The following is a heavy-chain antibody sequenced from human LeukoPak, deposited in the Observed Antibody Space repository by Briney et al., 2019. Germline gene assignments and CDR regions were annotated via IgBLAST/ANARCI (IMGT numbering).Heavy chain of an antibody. Sequence: GGSLRLSCAASGFTFTSYAMNWVRQAPWKGLDWVSVVSGSGGSTYYADSVKGRFHISRHNSKKTLPLQMHRHSAKEPAVYYCARSDSKKPGFIWIDPWEKGPVDSVSS. CDR1: GFTFTSYA. J-gene: IGHJ5*02. D-gene: IGHD1-1*01. V-gene: IGHV3-23*01. CDR2: VSGSGGST. CDR3: ARSDSKKPGFIWIDP.